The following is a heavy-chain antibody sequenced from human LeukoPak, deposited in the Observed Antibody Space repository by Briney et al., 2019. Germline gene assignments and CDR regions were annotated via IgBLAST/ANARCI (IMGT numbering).Heavy chain of an antibody. D-gene: IGHD3-9*01. V-gene: IGHV3-7*01. Sequence: GGSLRLSCAASGFTFSSYWMTWVRQAPGKGLECVANIKEDGSEKYYVDSVKGRFTISRDNAKNSLYLQMNSLRAEDTAVYYCARDLGLLRYFDWQPNFDYWGQGTLVTVSS. J-gene: IGHJ4*02. CDR3: ARDLGLLRYFDWQPNFDY. CDR1: GFTFSSYW. CDR2: IKEDGSEK.